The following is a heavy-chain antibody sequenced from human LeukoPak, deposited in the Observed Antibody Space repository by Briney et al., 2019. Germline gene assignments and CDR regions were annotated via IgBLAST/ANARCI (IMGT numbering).Heavy chain of an antibody. CDR3: ARNTNYFGSGHSFDY. J-gene: IGHJ4*02. CDR1: GYTFTGYQ. CDR2: INPNTGDT. Sequence: GASVKVSCKASGYTFTGYQMHRVRQAPGQGLEWMGWINPNTGDTNYAQKFQGRVTMTRDTSIDTAYMELSRLKTDDTAVYYCARNTNYFGSGHSFDYWGQGTLVTVSS. D-gene: IGHD3-10*01. V-gene: IGHV1-2*02.